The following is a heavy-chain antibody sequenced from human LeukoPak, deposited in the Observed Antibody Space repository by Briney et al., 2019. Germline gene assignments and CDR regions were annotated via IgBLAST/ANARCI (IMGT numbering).Heavy chain of an antibody. D-gene: IGHD6-13*01. CDR3: ARGVLAAAGTDYFDY. J-gene: IGHJ4*02. CDR2: IYSGGST. V-gene: IGHV3-53*01. CDR1: GFTVSSNY. Sequence: PGGSLRLSCAASGFTVSSNYMSWVRQAPGKGLEWVSVIYSGGSTYYADSVKGRFTISRDNSKNTLYLQMNSLRAEDTAVYYCARGVLAAAGTDYFDYWGQGTLVTVSS.